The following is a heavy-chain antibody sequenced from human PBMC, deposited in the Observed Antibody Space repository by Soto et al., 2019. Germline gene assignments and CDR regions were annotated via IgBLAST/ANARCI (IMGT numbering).Heavy chain of an antibody. D-gene: IGHD3-9*01. V-gene: IGHV1-69*01. Sequence: HVQLVQSGAEVKKPGSSVKVSCKASGGTFNTFTFVWVRQAPGHGLEWMGGFVPVFRSANIAQKVRGRLTINSDESTSTAYMEHSDQRSDDSAAYFCAREDDSTGHYSWFDPWGQGTLVIVSS. CDR2: FVPVFRSA. CDR1: GGTFNTFT. CDR3: AREDDSTGHYSWFDP. J-gene: IGHJ5*02.